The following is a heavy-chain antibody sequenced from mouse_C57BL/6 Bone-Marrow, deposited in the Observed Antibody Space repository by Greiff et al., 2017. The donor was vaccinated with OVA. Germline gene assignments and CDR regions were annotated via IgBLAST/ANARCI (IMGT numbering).Heavy chain of an antibody. V-gene: IGHV3-6*01. J-gene: IGHJ2*01. CDR1: GYSITSGYY. CDR2: ISYDGSN. CDR3: AGETLDY. Sequence: EVKLMESGPGLVKPSQSLSLTCSVTGYSITSGYYWNWIRQFPGNKLEWMGYISYDGSNNYNPSLKNRISITRDTSKNQFFLKLNSVTTEDTATYYCAGETLDYWGQGTTLTVSS.